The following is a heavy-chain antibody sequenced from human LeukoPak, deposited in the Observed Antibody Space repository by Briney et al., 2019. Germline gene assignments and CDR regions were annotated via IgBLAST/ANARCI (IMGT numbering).Heavy chain of an antibody. V-gene: IGHV3-23*01. CDR2: ITSRGEST. D-gene: IGHD3-22*01. J-gene: IGHJ4*02. CDR3: ARDRPNYYGSDGHYYRRDGDY. Sequence: GGSLRLSXAASGFTFSIYAMSWVRQAPGKGLQWVSSITSRGESTWYVDSVKGRFTITRDNSENTLYLQMHSLRAEDTAVYYCARDRPNYYGSDGHYYRRDGDYWGRGTLVSVSS. CDR1: GFTFSIYA.